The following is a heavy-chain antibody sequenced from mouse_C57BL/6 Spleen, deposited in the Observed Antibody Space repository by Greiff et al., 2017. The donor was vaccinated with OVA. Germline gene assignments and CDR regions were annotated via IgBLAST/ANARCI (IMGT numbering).Heavy chain of an antibody. D-gene: IGHD1-1*01. Sequence: SGAELVRPGASVTLSCKASGYTFTDYEMHWVQQTPVHGLEWIGAIDPDTGGTAHNQKFKGKAILTADNSSSTAYMELRSLTSEDSAVYYCTIWGTTVVKGTFDDRGKGTTLTVAS. CDR3: TIWGTTVVKGTFDD. CDR1: GYTFTDYE. CDR2: IDPDTGGT. V-gene: IGHV1-15*01. J-gene: IGHJ2*01.